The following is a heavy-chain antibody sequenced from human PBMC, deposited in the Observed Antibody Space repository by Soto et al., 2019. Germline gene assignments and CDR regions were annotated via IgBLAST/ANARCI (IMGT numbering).Heavy chain of an antibody. CDR1: GGSISSGGYY. J-gene: IGHJ5*02. CDR3: ARDRNWNFGGDWFDP. V-gene: IGHV4-61*08. CDR2: IYTSGST. D-gene: IGHD1-20*01. Sequence: SETLSLTCTVSGGSISSGGYYWSWIRQHPGKGLEWIGYIYTSGSTNYNPSLKSRVTMSVDTSKNQFSLKLSSVTAADTAVYYCARDRNWNFGGDWFDPWGQGTLVTVSS.